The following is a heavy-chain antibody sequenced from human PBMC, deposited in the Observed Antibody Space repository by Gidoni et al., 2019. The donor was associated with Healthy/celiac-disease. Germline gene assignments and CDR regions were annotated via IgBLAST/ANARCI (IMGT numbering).Heavy chain of an antibody. D-gene: IGHD3-3*01. J-gene: IGHJ6*02. V-gene: IGHV4-34*01. CDR3: ARDRAIFGVVMWGYYYYGMDV. CDR1: GGSFSGYY. CDR2: INHSGST. Sequence: QVQLQQWGAGLLKPSETLSLTCPVYGGSFSGYYSSWIRQPPGKGLEWIGEINHSGSTNYNPSLKSRVTISVDTSKNQFSLKLSSVTAADTAVYYCARDRAIFGVVMWGYYYYGMDVWGQGTTVTVSS.